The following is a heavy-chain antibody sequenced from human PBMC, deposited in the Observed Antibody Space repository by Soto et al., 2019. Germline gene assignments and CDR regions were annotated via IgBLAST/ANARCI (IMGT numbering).Heavy chain of an antibody. CDR1: GFTFSSYA. D-gene: IGHD3-3*01. V-gene: IGHV3-30-3*01. CDR2: ISYDGSNK. CDR3: AREPSREYDFWSGSYYYYGMDV. Sequence: GSLRLSCAASGFTFSSYAMHWVRQAPGKGLEWVAVISYDGSNKYYADSVKGRFTISRDNSKNTLYLQMNSLRAEDTAVYYCAREPSREYDFWSGSYYYYGMDVWGQGTTVTVSS. J-gene: IGHJ6*02.